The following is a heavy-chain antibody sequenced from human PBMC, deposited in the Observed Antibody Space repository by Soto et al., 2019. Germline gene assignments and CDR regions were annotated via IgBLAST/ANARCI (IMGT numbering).Heavy chain of an antibody. CDR1: GFTSGTYA. Sequence: GVSLRLFCAASGFTSGTYAMSWVRQAPGKGLEWVSSITGSGGTTDYADSVKGRFTISRDTSRNTLYLQMSRLSVDDTAIYYCAREYRTSSQFDYWGQGTLVTVSS. CDR3: AREYRTSSQFDY. CDR2: ITGSGGTT. V-gene: IGHV3-23*01. J-gene: IGHJ4*02. D-gene: IGHD6-6*01.